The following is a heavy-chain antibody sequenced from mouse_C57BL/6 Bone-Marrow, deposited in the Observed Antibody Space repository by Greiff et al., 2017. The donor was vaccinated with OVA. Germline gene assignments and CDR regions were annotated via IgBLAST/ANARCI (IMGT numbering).Heavy chain of an antibody. CDR3: ARSSYYGNLFDY. CDR1: GYSFSSYW. Sequence: QVQLQQSGAELVKPGASVKISCKASGYSFSSYWMNWVKQRPGKGLEWIGQIYPGDGDTNYNGKFKGKATLTADKSSSTAYIQLSSLTSEDSAVYFCARSSYYGNLFDYWGQGTTLTVSS. J-gene: IGHJ2*01. D-gene: IGHD2-10*01. CDR2: IYPGDGDT. V-gene: IGHV1-80*01.